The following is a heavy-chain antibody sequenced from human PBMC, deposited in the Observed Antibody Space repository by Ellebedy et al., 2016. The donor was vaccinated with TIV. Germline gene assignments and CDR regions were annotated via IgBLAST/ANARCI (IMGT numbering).Heavy chain of an antibody. V-gene: IGHV3-23*01. CDR1: GFTFSSYA. D-gene: IGHD1-26*01. J-gene: IGHJ5*02. CDR2: FSAGGGST. Sequence: GGSLRLXCAASGFTFSSYAMNWVRHPPGKGLEWVSAFSAGGGSTYYADSVKGRFTISRDNSKNTLYLQMNSLRAEDTALYYGARMNSGSYAWFDHWGQGTLVTVSS. CDR3: ARMNSGSYAWFDH.